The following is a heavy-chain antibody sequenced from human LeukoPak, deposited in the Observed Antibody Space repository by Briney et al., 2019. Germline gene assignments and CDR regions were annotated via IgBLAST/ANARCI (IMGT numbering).Heavy chain of an antibody. V-gene: IGHV1-58*02. CDR1: GFTFTSSA. J-gene: IGHJ6*02. D-gene: IGHD5-18*01. CDR2: IVVGSGDT. Sequence: ASVTVSCKASGFTFTSSAMQWVRQARGQRLEWIGWIVVGSGDTNYAQKFQERVTITRDMSTSTAYMELSSLRSEDTAVYYCAAAVDTACYYGMDVWGQGTTVTVSS. CDR3: AAAVDTACYYGMDV.